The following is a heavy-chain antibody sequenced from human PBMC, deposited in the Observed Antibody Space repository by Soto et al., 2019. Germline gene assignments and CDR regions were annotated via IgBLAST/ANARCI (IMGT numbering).Heavy chain of an antibody. CDR1: GFTFSSYA. CDR2: ISSNGGST. Sequence: GGSLRLSCAASGFTFSSYAMHWVRQAPGKGLEYVSAISSNGGSTYYANSVKGRFTISRDNSKNTLYLQMGSLRAEDMAVYYCARRDPAMRAFDIWGQGTMVTVSS. CDR3: ARRDPAMRAFDI. J-gene: IGHJ3*02. V-gene: IGHV3-64*01.